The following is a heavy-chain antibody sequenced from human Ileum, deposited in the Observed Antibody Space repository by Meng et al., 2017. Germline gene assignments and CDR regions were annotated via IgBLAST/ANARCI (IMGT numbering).Heavy chain of an antibody. D-gene: IGHD2-8*02. Sequence: QGHLVQAGAEVKKPGSSGKVSCKTSGGTLTNYPIHWVRQAPGQGLEWMGGIIPMFGIVNYAQNFQGRLTITADEFSTTGYMDLSSLTSEDTAVYYCASRYCTDSGCHLGAFDFWGQGTLVTVSS. CDR3: ASRYCTDSGCHLGAFDF. CDR1: GGTLTNYP. J-gene: IGHJ4*02. CDR2: IIPMFGIV. V-gene: IGHV1-69*01.